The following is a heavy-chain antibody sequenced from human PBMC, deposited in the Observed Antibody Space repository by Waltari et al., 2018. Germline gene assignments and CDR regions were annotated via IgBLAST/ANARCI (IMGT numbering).Heavy chain of an antibody. J-gene: IGHJ5*02. CDR2: INIDESGT. CDR3: ARSCGLRCHWFDP. CDR1: GFTSTRSW. Sequence: EVELVASGGGLVQPGGSMRLSCPASGFTSTRSWMQWVSQAPGKGLVWFARINIDESGTSYADSVKGRFTISRDNTKNTLYLQMNSLRAEDTAVYYCARSCGLRCHWFDPWGQGTLVTVSS. V-gene: IGHV3-74*01. D-gene: IGHD4-17*01.